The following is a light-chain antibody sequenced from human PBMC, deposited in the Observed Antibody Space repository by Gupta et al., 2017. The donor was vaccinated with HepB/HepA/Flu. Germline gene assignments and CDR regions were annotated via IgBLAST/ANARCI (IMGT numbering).Light chain of an antibody. J-gene: IGLJ1*01. CDR2: QDS. CDR3: QAWDSNMRV. CDR1: KLGDKY. V-gene: IGLV3-1*01. Sequence: SYELTQPPSVSVSPGQTASITCSGDKLGDKYACWYQQKPGQSPVLVIYQDSKRPSGIPERFSGSNYGNTATLTISGTQAMDEADYYCQAWDSNMRVFGTGTKVTVL.